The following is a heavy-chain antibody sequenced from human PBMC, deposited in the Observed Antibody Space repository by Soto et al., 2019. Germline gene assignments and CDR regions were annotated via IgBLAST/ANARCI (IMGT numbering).Heavy chain of an antibody. CDR3: AKAIEDSRGWPARSPRRAAAYFDY. CDR2: ISGSGGST. CDR1: GFTFSSYA. Sequence: EVQLLESGGGLVQPGGSLRLSCAASGFTFSSYAMSWVRQAPGKGLEWVSAISGSGGSTYYADSVKGRFTISRDNSKNTLYLQMNSLRAEDTAVYYCAKAIEDSRGWPARSPRRAAAYFDYWGQGTLVTVSS. D-gene: IGHD6-19*01. V-gene: IGHV3-23*01. J-gene: IGHJ4*02.